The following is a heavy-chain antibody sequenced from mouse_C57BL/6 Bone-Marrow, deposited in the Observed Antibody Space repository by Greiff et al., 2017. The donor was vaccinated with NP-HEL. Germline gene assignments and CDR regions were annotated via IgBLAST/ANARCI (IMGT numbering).Heavy chain of an antibody. D-gene: IGHD3-3*01. CDR3: AKGDRYFDV. CDR1: GYTFTTYP. Sequence: QVQLQQSGAELVKPGASVKMSCKASGYTFTTYPIEWMKQNHGQSLEWIGNFHPYNDVHKYNEKFKGTATLTVEKSSSTVYLELSRLTSDKTAVYYGAKGDRYFDVWGTGTTVTVAS. V-gene: IGHV1-47*01. J-gene: IGHJ1*03. CDR2: FHPYNDVH.